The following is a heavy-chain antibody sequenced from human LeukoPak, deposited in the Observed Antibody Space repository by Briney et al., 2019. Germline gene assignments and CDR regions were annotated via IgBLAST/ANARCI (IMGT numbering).Heavy chain of an antibody. J-gene: IGHJ5*02. CDR1: GYSFTSYW. V-gene: IGHV5-51*01. Sequence: GESLKISFKGSGYSFTSYWTGWVRQMPGKGLEWMGIIYPGDSDTRYSPSFQGQVTISADKSISTAYLQWSSLKASDTAMYYCARQEAVHGQAVWFDPWGQGTLVTVSS. CDR3: ARQEAVHGQAVWFDP. CDR2: IYPGDSDT. D-gene: IGHD5-24*01.